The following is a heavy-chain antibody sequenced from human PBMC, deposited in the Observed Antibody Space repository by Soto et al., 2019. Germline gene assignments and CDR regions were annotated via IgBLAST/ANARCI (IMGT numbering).Heavy chain of an antibody. CDR3: ARGWYYFDF. CDR2: IYYSGLT. V-gene: IGHV4-31*03. Sequence: PSETLSLTCTVSGGSMSSEGYYWSWIRQHPGKGLEWIGYIYYSGLTDYNPSLRSRLAISIDTSKNQFSLRLTSVTAADTALYFCARGWYYFDFWGRGTLVTVS. J-gene: IGHJ4*02. D-gene: IGHD2-15*01. CDR1: GGSMSSEGYY.